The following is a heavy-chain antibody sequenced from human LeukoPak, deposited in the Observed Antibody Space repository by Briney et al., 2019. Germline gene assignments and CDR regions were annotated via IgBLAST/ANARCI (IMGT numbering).Heavy chain of an antibody. CDR2: ISSGSETT. D-gene: IGHD2-15*01. CDR1: GFTFSSHG. J-gene: IGHJ4*02. V-gene: IGHV3-48*02. CDR3: ARDLQDMTTLYYFDH. Sequence: GGSLRLTCAASGFTFSSHGMNWVRQAPGKGMEWVSYISSGSETTYYADCVKGRFTISRDDAKNSLYLQLNSLRDEDTAVYYCARDLQDMTTLYYFDHWGQGTLVTVSS.